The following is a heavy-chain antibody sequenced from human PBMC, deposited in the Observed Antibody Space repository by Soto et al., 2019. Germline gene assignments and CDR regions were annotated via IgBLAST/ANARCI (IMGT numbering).Heavy chain of an antibody. V-gene: IGHV1-69*05. CDR2: IIPIFGTA. Sequence: QVQLVQSGAEVKKPGSSVKVSCKASGGTFSSYAISWVRQAPGQGLEWMGGIIPIFGTANYAQKFQGRVRITSDESTSPAYMELVGLRSEGTALYYCARDRQGRESGYPGDYWGQGTLVTVSS. D-gene: IGHD3-3*01. CDR3: ARDRQGRESGYPGDY. CDR1: GGTFSSYA. J-gene: IGHJ4*02.